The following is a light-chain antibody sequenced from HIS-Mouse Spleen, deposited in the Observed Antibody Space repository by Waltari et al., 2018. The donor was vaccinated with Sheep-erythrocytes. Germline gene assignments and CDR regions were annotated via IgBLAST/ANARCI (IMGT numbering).Light chain of an antibody. J-gene: IGKJ1*01. CDR1: QSVSSSY. CDR2: GDT. CDR3: QQYGSSPRT. Sequence: EIVLTQSPGTLSLSPGERATLSCRASQSVSSSYLAWYQQKPGQAHRLLIYGDTSRATGIPDRFSGSGSGTDFTLTISRLEPEDFAVYYCQQYGSSPRTFGQGTKVEIK. V-gene: IGKV3-20*01.